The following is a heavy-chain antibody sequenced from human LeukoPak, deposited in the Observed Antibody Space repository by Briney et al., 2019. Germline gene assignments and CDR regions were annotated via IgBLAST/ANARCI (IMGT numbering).Heavy chain of an antibody. J-gene: IGHJ3*02. CDR1: GYTFTGYY. CDR2: INPNSGGT. V-gene: IGHV1-2*02. Sequence: ASVKVSCKASGYTFTGYYMHWVRQAPGQGLEWMGWINPNSGGTNYAQKFQGRVTMTRDTSISTAYMELSRLRSDDTAVYFCARGRGGGIAVAGTGAFDIWGQGTMVTVSS. CDR3: ARGRGGGIAVAGTGAFDI. D-gene: IGHD6-13*01.